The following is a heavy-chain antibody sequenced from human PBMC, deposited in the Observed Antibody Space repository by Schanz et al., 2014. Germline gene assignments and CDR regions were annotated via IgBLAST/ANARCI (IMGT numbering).Heavy chain of an antibody. CDR1: GFTFSDAW. V-gene: IGHV3-23*04. Sequence: EVQLVESGGGLVKPGGFLRLSCAASGFTFSDAWMSWVRQAPGKGLEWVSALSEGGGGTHYADSVRGRFTISSDSSKSTLYLQMSSLRAEDTAVYYCAKSQGSSFDSWGQGTLVTVSS. CDR2: LSEGGGGT. J-gene: IGHJ4*02. D-gene: IGHD6-13*01. CDR3: AKSQGSSFDS.